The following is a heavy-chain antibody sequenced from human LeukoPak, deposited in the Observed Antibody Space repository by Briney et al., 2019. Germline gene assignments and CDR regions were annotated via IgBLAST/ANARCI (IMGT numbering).Heavy chain of an antibody. CDR2: INPNSGGT. CDR3: ARAISGSYYDY. V-gene: IGHV1-2*02. J-gene: IGHJ4*02. D-gene: IGHD1-26*01. Sequence: ASVKVSWKASGYTFTGYYMHWVRQAPGQGLEWMGWINPNSGGTNYAQKFQGRVTMTRDTSISTAYMELSRLRSDDAAVYYCARAISGSYYDYWGQGTLVAVSS. CDR1: GYTFTGYY.